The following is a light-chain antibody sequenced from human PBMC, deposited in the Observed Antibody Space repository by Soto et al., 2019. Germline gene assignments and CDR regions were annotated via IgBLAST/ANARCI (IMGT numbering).Light chain of an antibody. V-gene: IGLV2-8*01. CDR1: SSDVGGYNY. Sequence: QSALTQPPSASGSPGQSVTISCTGTSSDVGGYNYVSWYQQYPGKAPKLMIYEVSKRPSGVPDRFSGSKSGNTASLTVSGLQAEDEADYYCSSYAGSNNLGFGGGTKLTVL. CDR3: SSYAGSNNLG. J-gene: IGLJ2*01. CDR2: EVS.